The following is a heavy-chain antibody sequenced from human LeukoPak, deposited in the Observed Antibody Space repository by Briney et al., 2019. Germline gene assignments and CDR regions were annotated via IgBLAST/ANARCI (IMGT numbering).Heavy chain of an antibody. Sequence: SETLSLTCTVSGGSISSGSYYWSWIRQPAGKGLEWIGRIYTSGSTNYNPSLKSRVTISVDTSKNQCSLKLSSVTAADTAVYYCAREPRIYYDILTGYSTSYAFDIWGQGTLVTVSS. CDR3: AREPRIYYDILTGYSTSYAFDI. CDR2: IYTSGST. J-gene: IGHJ4*02. D-gene: IGHD3-9*01. CDR1: GGSISSGSYY. V-gene: IGHV4-61*02.